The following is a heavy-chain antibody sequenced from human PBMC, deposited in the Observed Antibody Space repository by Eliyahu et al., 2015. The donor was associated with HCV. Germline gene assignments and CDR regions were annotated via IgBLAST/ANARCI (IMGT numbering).Heavy chain of an antibody. CDR3: ARSFNEYSLPRYDDV. CDR2: IYHSGKT. J-gene: IGHJ6*02. D-gene: IGHD4-11*01. V-gene: IGHV4-38-2*01. Sequence: QVQLQESGPGLVKPSETLSLTCXVSGYSISSDCFWGWIRQPPDKGLEWIGGIYHSGKTHYNPSLKSRVTISVDTSKNHFSLLLTSVTAADTAVYYCARSFNEYSLPRYDDVWGQGTMVTVSS. CDR1: GYSISSDCF.